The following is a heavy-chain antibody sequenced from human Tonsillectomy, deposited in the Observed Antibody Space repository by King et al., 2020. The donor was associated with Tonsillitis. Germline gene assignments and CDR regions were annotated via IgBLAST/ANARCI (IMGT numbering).Heavy chain of an antibody. D-gene: IGHD2-15*01. V-gene: IGHV3-30*04. Sequence: VQLVESGGGVVQPGRSLRLSCTASGFTFSRYTIYWVRQAPGKGLKWVAVISYDGSNEYYADSVKGRFTISRDNSKNTLYLQMNSLRAEDTAVYYCARAHSLRAAFDYWGQGTLVTVSS. J-gene: IGHJ4*02. CDR1: GFTFSRYT. CDR3: ARAHSLRAAFDY. CDR2: ISYDGSNE.